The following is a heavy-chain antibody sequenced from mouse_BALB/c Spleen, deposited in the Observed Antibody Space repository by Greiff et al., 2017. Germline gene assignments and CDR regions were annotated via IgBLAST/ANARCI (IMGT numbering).Heavy chain of an antibody. CDR2: IYPGSGNT. J-gene: IGHJ2*01. Sequence: QVQLKESGPELVKPGASVKMSCKASGYTFTDYVISWVKQRTGQGLEWIGEIYPGSGNTKYNEKFKGKATLTVDTSSSTAYMQLSSLTSEDTAVYFCARCGNYDYFDYWGQGTTLTVSS. D-gene: IGHD2-1*01. CDR3: ARCGNYDYFDY. CDR1: GYTFTDYV. V-gene: IGHV1-84*02.